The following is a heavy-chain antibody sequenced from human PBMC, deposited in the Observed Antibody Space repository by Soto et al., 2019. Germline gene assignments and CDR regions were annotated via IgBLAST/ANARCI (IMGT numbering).Heavy chain of an antibody. V-gene: IGHV3-23*01. CDR2: VRSDGDTT. CDR3: AKGKGVGATPDGANC. D-gene: IGHD1-26*01. CDR1: GFTFSRYG. J-gene: IGHJ4*02. Sequence: EVQVLESGGGLVQPGGSLRLSCAASGFTFSRYGMNWVRQAPGKGLEWVSGVRSDGDTTYNADSVKGRFTVSRDNFKNTVDIQMNSLRVEDTAVHYCAKGKGVGATPDGANCWGQGTLVTVSS.